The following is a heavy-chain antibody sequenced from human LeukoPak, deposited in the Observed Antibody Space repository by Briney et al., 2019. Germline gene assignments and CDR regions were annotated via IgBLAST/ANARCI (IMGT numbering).Heavy chain of an antibody. V-gene: IGHV4-34*01. CDR1: GGSFSGYY. CDR3: ARDGTPIYSSGWVYMDV. J-gene: IGHJ6*04. D-gene: IGHD6-25*01. CDR2: INHSGST. Sequence: SETLSLTCAVYGGSFSGYYWSWIRQPPGKGLEWIGEINHSGSTYYNPSLKSRVTISVDTSKNQFSLKLSSVTAADTAVYYCARDGTPIYSSGWVYMDVWGKGTTVTISS.